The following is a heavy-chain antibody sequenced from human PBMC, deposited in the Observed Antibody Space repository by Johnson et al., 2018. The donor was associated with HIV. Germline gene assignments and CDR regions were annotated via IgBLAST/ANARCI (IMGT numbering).Heavy chain of an antibody. CDR3: ASSILSGVDSSGRGAFDI. D-gene: IGHD3-22*01. J-gene: IGHJ3*02. V-gene: IGHV3-30-3*01. CDR2: ISYDGSNK. CDR1: GFTFSSYA. Sequence: QVQLVESGGGVVQPGRSLRLSCAASGFTFSSYAMHWVRQAPGKGLEWVAVISYDGSNKYYADSVKGRFTISRDNSKNTLYLQMNSLRAEDTAVYYCASSILSGVDSSGRGAFDIWGQGTMVTVSS.